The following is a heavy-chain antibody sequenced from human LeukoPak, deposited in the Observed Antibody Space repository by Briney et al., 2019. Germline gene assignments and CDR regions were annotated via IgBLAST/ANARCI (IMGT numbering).Heavy chain of an antibody. J-gene: IGHJ4*02. Sequence: SQTLSLTCTVFGGSISSGDYCWSWIRQPPGKGLEWIGYIYYYGTTDSIPSLRSRVTISLDTSKNQFSLKLSSVTAADTAVYYCARLRTVSSGPDYWGQGTLVTVSS. CDR2: IYYYGTT. V-gene: IGHV4-30-4*01. D-gene: IGHD3-22*01. CDR3: ARLRTVSSGPDY. CDR1: GGSISSGDYC.